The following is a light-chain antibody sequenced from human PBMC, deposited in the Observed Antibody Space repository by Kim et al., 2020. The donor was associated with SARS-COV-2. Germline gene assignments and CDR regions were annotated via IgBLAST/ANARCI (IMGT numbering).Light chain of an antibody. J-gene: IGLJ3*02. Sequence: QFALTQPASVSGSPGQSITISCTGTSSDVGGYNYVSWYQQHPGKAPKLMIYDVSNRPSGVSNRFSGSKSGNTASLTISGLQAEDEADYYCSSYTSSSARVFSGWTQLTVL. CDR1: SSDVGGYNY. V-gene: IGLV2-14*03. CDR3: SSYTSSSARV. CDR2: DVS.